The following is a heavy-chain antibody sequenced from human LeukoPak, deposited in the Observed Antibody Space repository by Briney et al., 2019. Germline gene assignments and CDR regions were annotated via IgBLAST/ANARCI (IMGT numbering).Heavy chain of an antibody. V-gene: IGHV1-2*02. CDR2: INPNSGGT. CDR1: GGTFSSYA. D-gene: IGHD2-15*01. CDR3: ARDWCSGGSCYSGVATKQH. Sequence: ASVKVSCKASGGTFSSYAISWVRQAPGQGLEWMGWINPNSGGTNYAQKFQGRVTMTRDTSISTAYMELSRLRSDDTAVYYCARDWCSGGSCYSGVATKQHWGQGTLVTVSS. J-gene: IGHJ1*01.